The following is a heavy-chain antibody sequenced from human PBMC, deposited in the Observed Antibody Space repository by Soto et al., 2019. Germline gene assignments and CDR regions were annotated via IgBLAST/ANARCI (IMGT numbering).Heavy chain of an antibody. D-gene: IGHD3-10*01. J-gene: IGHJ4*02. CDR2: ISGSGDTT. CDR1: GFTFRNNA. V-gene: IGHV3-23*01. CDR3: ARDLSYGGLDY. Sequence: PGGSLRLSCAGSGFTFRNNAMSWVRQTPGKGLEWVSGISGSGDTTYNADSVKGRFTLSRDNSKSTLFLQMNNLRVDDTAVYYCARDLSYGGLDYWGQGALVTVSS.